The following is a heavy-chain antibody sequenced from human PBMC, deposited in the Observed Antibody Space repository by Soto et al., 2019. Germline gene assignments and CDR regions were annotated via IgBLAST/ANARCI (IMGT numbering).Heavy chain of an antibody. CDR3: ARESEDLTSNFDY. J-gene: IGHJ4*02. CDR1: GFTFTRYS. Sequence: GVSLRLSCAASGFTFTRYSMNWVRQAPGKGLEWVSSISSTTNYIYYGDSMKGRFTISRDNAKNSLYLERNSLRAEDTAVYYCARESEDLTSNFDYWGQGTLVTVSS. V-gene: IGHV3-21*04. CDR2: ISSTTNYI.